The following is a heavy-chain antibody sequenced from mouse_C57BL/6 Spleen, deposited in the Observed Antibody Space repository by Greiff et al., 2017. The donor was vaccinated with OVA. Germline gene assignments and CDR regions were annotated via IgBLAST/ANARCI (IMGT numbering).Heavy chain of an antibody. CDR1: GYTFTSYW. D-gene: IGHD1-1*01. CDR3: ARDYYGSSYQTYYAMDD. J-gene: IGHJ4*01. Sequence: QVQLQQPGAELVRPGTSVKLSCKASGYTFTSYWMHWVKQRPGQGLEWIGVIDPSDSYTNYNQKFKGKATLTVDTSSSTAYMQLSSLTSEDSAVYYCARDYYGSSYQTYYAMDDWGQGTSVTVSS. V-gene: IGHV1-59*01. CDR2: IDPSDSYT.